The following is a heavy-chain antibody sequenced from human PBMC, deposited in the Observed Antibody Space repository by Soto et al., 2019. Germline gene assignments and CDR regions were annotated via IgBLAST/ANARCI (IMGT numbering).Heavy chain of an antibody. J-gene: IGHJ4*02. CDR2: ISYDGSNK. CDR1: GFTFSSCG. Sequence: GGSLRLSCAASGFTFSSCGMHWVRQAPGKRLEWVAVISYDGSNKYYADSVKGRFTISRDNSKNTLYLQMNSLRAEDTAVYYCATAAAGTEVDYWGQGTLVTVSS. CDR3: ATAAAGTEVDY. D-gene: IGHD6-13*01. V-gene: IGHV3-30*03.